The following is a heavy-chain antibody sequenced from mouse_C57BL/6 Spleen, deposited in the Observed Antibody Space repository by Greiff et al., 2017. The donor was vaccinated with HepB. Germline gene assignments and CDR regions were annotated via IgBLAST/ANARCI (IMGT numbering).Heavy chain of an antibody. CDR2: ISDGGSYT. CDR1: GFTFSSYA. Sequence: LVESGGGLVKPGGSLKLSCAASGFTFSSYAMSWVRQTPEKRLEWVATISDGGSYTYYPDNVKGRFTISRDNAKNNLYLQMSHLKSEDTAMYYCAREGGVVRALFDYWGEGTTLTVSS. D-gene: IGHD1-1*02. CDR3: AREGGVVRALFDY. J-gene: IGHJ2*01. V-gene: IGHV5-4*01.